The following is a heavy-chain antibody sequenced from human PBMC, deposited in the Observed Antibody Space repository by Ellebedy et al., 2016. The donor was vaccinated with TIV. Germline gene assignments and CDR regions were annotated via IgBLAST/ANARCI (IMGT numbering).Heavy chain of an antibody. CDR1: VYIFSSYG. Sequence: GECLKISCTVSVYIFSSYGMHWVRQAPGRGLEWVADIWWDGSRKYYADSVKGRFTISRDDSKSTLTLQMDSLRVEDTAVYYCAGDSGTVTPYFDYWGRGTLVTVSS. CDR2: IWWDGSRK. J-gene: IGHJ4*02. D-gene: IGHD4-17*01. CDR3: AGDSGTVTPYFDY. V-gene: IGHV3-33*04.